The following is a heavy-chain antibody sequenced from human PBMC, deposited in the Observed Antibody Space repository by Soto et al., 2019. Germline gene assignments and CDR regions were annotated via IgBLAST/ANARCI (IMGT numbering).Heavy chain of an antibody. Sequence: GGYLRLSCVASGFIFSNNWMSWVRQAPGKGLEWVASIQPDGSGKFHMDSVRGRFTISRDNAKTSLYLQMNSLRAEDTAVYYCANPTDLDYWGQGTLVTVSS. J-gene: IGHJ4*02. CDR3: ANPTDLDY. CDR1: GFIFSNNW. CDR2: IQPDGSGK. D-gene: IGHD4-4*01. V-gene: IGHV3-7*01.